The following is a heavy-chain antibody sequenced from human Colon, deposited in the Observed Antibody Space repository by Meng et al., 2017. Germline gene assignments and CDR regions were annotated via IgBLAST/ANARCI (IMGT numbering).Heavy chain of an antibody. CDR2: INPDGTNV. D-gene: IGHD3-10*01. V-gene: IGHV3-74*01. J-gene: IGHJ6*02. Sequence: GESLKISCAASGFSFRNFWMHWVRQAPGKGLVWLSRINPDGTNVTYEDSVEGRFTICRDNAKNTLYLKMSCLRAEDTAVYYCARDLEGRWFGELLNGMDVWGQGTTVTVSS. CDR1: GFSFRNFW. CDR3: ARDLEGRWFGELLNGMDV.